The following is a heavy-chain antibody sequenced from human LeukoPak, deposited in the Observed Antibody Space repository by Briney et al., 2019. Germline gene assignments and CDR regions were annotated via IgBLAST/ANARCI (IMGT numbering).Heavy chain of an antibody. CDR2: TYYSGRT. CDR3: ARRGRVEEGRYFDWSYTQGWFDP. CDR1: GGSLSSYY. J-gene: IGHJ5*02. Sequence: SETLSLTCSVSGGSLSSYYWSWIRQPPGKGLEWIGYTYYSGRTNYNHSLKSRVTISGDTSKNQFSLKLTSVTAADTAVYYCARRGRVEEGRYFDWSYTQGWFDPWGQGTLVTVSS. D-gene: IGHD3-9*01. V-gene: IGHV4-59*08.